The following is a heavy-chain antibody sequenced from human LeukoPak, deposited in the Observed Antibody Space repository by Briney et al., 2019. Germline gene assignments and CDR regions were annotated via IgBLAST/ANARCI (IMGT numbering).Heavy chain of an antibody. Sequence: PGGSLRLSCLASGYTFSSYSINWVRQAPGKGLEWVSSISVRSNYIYYADSVRDRFRISRDDARDSLYLQMNSLRAEDTAVYYCVRLRRNSDTSGFYYYYDFWGQGTLVTVSS. CDR2: ISVRSNYI. J-gene: IGHJ4*02. V-gene: IGHV3-21*01. CDR3: VRLRRNSDTSGFYYYYDF. CDR1: GYTFSSYS. D-gene: IGHD3-22*01.